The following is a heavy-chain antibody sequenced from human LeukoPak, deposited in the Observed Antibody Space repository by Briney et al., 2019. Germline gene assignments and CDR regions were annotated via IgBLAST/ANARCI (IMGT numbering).Heavy chain of an antibody. CDR1: GFTFSSYW. V-gene: IGHV3-7*01. D-gene: IGHD4-17*01. Sequence: GGSLRLSCAASGFTFSSYWMSWVRQAPGKGLEWVANIKQDGSEKYYVDSVKGRFTISRDDSKNTLYLQMNSLRAEDTAVYYCAKDEDHDYGDYYFDSWGQGTLVTVSS. J-gene: IGHJ4*02. CDR2: IKQDGSEK. CDR3: AKDEDHDYGDYYFDS.